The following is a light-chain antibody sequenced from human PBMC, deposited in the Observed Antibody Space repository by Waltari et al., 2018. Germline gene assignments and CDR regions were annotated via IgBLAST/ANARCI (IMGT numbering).Light chain of an antibody. Sequence: DIVMTQSPDSLAVSLGERATVNCKSSQSVLYSSNNKNYLAWYQQKPGQPPKLLIYWASTRESGVPDRFSGSGSGTDFTLTISSLQAEDVAIDYCQQYYKIPSTFGPGTKVDIK. CDR1: QSVLYSSNNKNY. CDR2: WAS. CDR3: QQYYKIPST. J-gene: IGKJ3*01. V-gene: IGKV4-1*01.